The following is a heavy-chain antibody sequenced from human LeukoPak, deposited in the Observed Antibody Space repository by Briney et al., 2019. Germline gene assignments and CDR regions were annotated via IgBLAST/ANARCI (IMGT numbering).Heavy chain of an antibody. D-gene: IGHD1-26*01. CDR1: GFTFSSYS. CDR2: ISSSSSYI. CDR3: ARAPSGSYYFDY. Sequence: PGGSLRLSCAASGFTFSSYSMNRVRQAPGKGLEWVSSISSSSSYIYYADSVKGRFAISRDNAKNSLYLQMNSLRAEDTAVYYCARAPSGSYYFDYWGQGTLVTVSS. V-gene: IGHV3-21*01. J-gene: IGHJ4*02.